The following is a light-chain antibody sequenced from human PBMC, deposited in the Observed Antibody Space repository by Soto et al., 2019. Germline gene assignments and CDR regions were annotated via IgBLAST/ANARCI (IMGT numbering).Light chain of an antibody. V-gene: IGLV1-51*01. CDR3: GTWDSSPGANWV. CDR1: SSNIGKTN. CDR2: DNN. J-gene: IGLJ3*02. Sequence: QSVLTQPPSVSAAPGQRVTISCSGSSSNIGKTNVSWYQQLPGTAPKLLIYDNNKRPSGIPDRFSGSKSGTSATLDITGLQTGDEADYYCGTWDSSPGANWVFGGGTQLTVL.